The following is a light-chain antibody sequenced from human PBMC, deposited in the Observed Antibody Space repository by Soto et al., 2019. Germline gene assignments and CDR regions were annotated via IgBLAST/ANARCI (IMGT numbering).Light chain of an antibody. CDR2: KDT. CDR1: LLAKTY. J-gene: IGLJ3*02. V-gene: IGLV3-27*01. CDR3: YSATDDHVVL. Sequence: SYELTQPSSVSVSPGQTARITCSGDLLAKTYARWFHQRPGQAPVLLIYKDTERPSGIPERFSGSSSGSTVTLTISGAQGDDEGDYYCYSATDDHVVLFGGGTKLTVL.